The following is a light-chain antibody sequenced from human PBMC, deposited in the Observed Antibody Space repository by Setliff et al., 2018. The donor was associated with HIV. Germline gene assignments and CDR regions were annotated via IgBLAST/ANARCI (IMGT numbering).Light chain of an antibody. Sequence: AFTQPASVSGSPGQSITISCTGTSSDGGGYKYVSWYQQHPGKAPKLMIYDVSNRPSGVSNRFSGSKSGNTASLTISGLQAEDEADYYCSPYTSRSSVVFGGGTQLTVL. J-gene: IGLJ2*01. CDR1: SSDGGGYKY. CDR3: SPYTSRSSVV. CDR2: DVS. V-gene: IGLV2-14*03.